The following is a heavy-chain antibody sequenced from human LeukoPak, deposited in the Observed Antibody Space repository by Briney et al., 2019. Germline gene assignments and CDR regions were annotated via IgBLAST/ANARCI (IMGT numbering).Heavy chain of an antibody. V-gene: IGHV3-23*01. D-gene: IGHD3-22*01. J-gene: IGHJ4*02. CDR3: AKDRAYYSDSSGYYLVRAYDY. CDR1: GFTFSSYS. Sequence: GGSLRLSCAASGFTFSSYSMSWVRQAPGKGLEWVSGISGSGGSTFYADSVKGRFTISRDNSKNTLYLQMNSLRAEDTAVYYCAKDRAYYSDSSGYYLVRAYDYWGQGTLVTVSS. CDR2: ISGSGGST.